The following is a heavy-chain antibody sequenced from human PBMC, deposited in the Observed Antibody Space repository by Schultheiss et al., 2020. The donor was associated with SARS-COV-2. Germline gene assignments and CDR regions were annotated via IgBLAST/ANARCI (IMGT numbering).Heavy chain of an antibody. CDR1: GFTFSDYY. D-gene: IGHD3-3*01. CDR3: ARDQLWKREYYDFWSGYYRNYYYMDV. J-gene: IGHJ6*03. CDR2: ISSSSSYT. Sequence: GESLKISCAASGFTFSDYYMSWIRQAPGKGLEWVSYISSSSSYTNYADSVKGRFTISRDNAKNSLYLQMNSLRAEDTAVYYCARDQLWKREYYDFWSGYYRNYYYMDVWGKGTTVTVSS. V-gene: IGHV3-11*05.